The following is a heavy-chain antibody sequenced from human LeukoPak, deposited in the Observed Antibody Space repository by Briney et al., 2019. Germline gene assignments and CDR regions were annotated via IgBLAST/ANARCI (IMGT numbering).Heavy chain of an antibody. CDR2: IYYSGST. J-gene: IGHJ4*02. V-gene: IGHV4-61*01. CDR3: ARDPSGYFNY. Sequence: SETLSLTCTVSGGSVSSGNYYWSWIRQPPGKGLEWIGYIYYSGSTNYNPSLKSRVTISVNTSKNQFSLKLSSVTAADTAVYYCARDPSGYFNYWGQGTLATVSS. CDR1: GGSVSSGNYY. D-gene: IGHD3-22*01.